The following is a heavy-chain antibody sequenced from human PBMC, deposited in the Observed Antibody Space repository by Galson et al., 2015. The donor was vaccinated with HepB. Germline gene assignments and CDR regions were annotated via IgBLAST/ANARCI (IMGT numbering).Heavy chain of an antibody. D-gene: IGHD3-10*01. CDR1: GNIITNYH. CDR2: INPSGGGT. V-gene: IGHV1-46*01. J-gene: IGHJ4*02. Sequence: SVKVSCKASGNIITNYHMYWVRQAPGQGLEWMGIINPSGGGTTYAQKFQGRVTMTRDKSTSTVYMELSSLRSDDTAVYYCARGGVLLWFGEQPVWGQGTLVAVSS. CDR3: ARGGVLLWFGEQPV.